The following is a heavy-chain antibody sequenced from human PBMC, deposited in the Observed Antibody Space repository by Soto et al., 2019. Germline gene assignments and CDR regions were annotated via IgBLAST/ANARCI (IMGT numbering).Heavy chain of an antibody. CDR2: IYYSGST. J-gene: IGHJ5*02. D-gene: IGHD3-22*01. V-gene: IGHV4-30-4*01. Sequence: SETLSLTCTVSGCSISSGDYYWSWIRQPPGKGLEWIGYIYYSGSTYYNPSLKSRVTISVDTSKNQFSLKLSSVTAADTAVYYCARDTPTSSDLNWFDPWGQGTLVTVSS. CDR3: ARDTPTSSDLNWFDP. CDR1: GCSISSGDYY.